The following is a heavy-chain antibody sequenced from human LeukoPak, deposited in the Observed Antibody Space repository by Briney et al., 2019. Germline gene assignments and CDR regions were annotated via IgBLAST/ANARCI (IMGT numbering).Heavy chain of an antibody. CDR1: GYTFTSYY. Sequence: ASVKVSCKASGYTFTSYYMHWVRQAPGQGLEWMGIINPSGGSTSYAQKFQGRVTMTRDMSISTAYMELSRLRSDDTAVYYCARTTEGGYTYGYFYYYYMDVWGKGTTVTISS. CDR2: INPSGGST. CDR3: ARTTEGGYTYGYFYYYYMDV. V-gene: IGHV1-46*01. D-gene: IGHD5-18*01. J-gene: IGHJ6*03.